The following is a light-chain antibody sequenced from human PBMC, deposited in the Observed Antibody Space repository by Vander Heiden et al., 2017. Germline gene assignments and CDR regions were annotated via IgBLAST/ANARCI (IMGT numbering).Light chain of an antibody. CDR3: SSFTSSYTYV. CDR1: SSDVGGHNA. CDR2: DVS. V-gene: IGLV2-14*01. J-gene: IGLJ1*01. Sequence: QSALTQPASVSGSPGQSITISCTGTSSDVGGHNAVSWYQQHPGKAPKFMIYDVSDRPSGFSNRFSGSKSGNTASLTISGLQAEDEADYYCSSFTSSYTYVFGTGTKVTVL.